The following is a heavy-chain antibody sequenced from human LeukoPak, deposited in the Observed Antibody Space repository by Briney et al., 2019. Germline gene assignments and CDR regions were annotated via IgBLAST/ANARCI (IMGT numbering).Heavy chain of an antibody. CDR2: IIWTGLKT. Sequence: GGSLRLSCVKSGFSFNDHGMSWVRQSPGKGLEWVAEIIWTGLKTRYADSVKGRFTISRDDAENSLHLQMSGLRAEDTGLYFCAREHSGSYCLDYWGQGALVTVSS. V-gene: IGHV3-20*04. CDR1: GFSFNDHG. J-gene: IGHJ4*02. CDR3: AREHSGSYCLDY. D-gene: IGHD1-26*01.